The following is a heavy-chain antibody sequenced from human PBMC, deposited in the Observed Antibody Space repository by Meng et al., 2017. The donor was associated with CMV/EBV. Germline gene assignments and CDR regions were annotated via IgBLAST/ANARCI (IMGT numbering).Heavy chain of an antibody. J-gene: IGHJ6*02. CDR1: GFPFSSYE. CDR2: IISSGSTI. Sequence: SLKIPCAASGFPFSSYEMNWVRQAPGKGLEWVSYIISSGSTIYYADSVKGRFTISRDNAKNSLYLQMNSLRAEDTAVYYCARDYDILTGPTPYYYGMDVWGQGTTVTVSS. D-gene: IGHD3-9*01. CDR3: ARDYDILTGPTPYYYGMDV. V-gene: IGHV3-48*03.